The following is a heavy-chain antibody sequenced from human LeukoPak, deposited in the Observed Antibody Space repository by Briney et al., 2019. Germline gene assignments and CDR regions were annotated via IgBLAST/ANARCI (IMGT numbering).Heavy chain of an antibody. D-gene: IGHD5-24*01. CDR2: INPSGTGT. V-gene: IGHV1-46*01. CDR1: GYTITNNY. Sequence: ASVKVSCKASGYTITNNYMHWVRQAPGQGLEWMGVINPSGTGTSYAQKFQGTITMSRDTSTSTVYMELSSLRSEDTAFYYCATDHSMANTAWWFDPWGQGTLVTVSS. CDR3: ATDHSMANTAWWFDP. J-gene: IGHJ5*02.